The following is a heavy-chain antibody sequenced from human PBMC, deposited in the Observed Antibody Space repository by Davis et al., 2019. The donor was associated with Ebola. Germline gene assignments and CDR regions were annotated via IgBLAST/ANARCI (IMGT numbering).Heavy chain of an antibody. J-gene: IGHJ6*04. CDR1: GGSIRSYY. Sequence: MPSETLSLTCTVSGGSIRSYYWSWIRQPPGKGLEWIGYIFYSGSSYSNPSLKSRVTMSVDTSKNQFSLKLSSVTAADTAVYYCARGDHSGTYPYYGMDVWGRGTTVTVSS. V-gene: IGHV4-59*12. CDR2: IFYSGSS. CDR3: ARGDHSGTYPYYGMDV. D-gene: IGHD1-26*01.